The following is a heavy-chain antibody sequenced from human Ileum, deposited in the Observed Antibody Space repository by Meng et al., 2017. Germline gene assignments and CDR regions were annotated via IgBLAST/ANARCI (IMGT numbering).Heavy chain of an antibody. CDR3: ARGHQNYDILTGSY. V-gene: IGHV1-3*04. D-gene: IGHD3-9*01. Sequence: QVQLVQSGAAVKKPGASAKVSCKASGYTFTRYAMHWVRQAPGQRLEWMGWINTGNGDAKYSQRFQGRVTITRDTSASTVYMELSSLRSEDTTVYYCARGHQNYDILTGSYWGQGTLVTVS. CDR1: GYTFTRYA. J-gene: IGHJ4*02. CDR2: INTGNGDA.